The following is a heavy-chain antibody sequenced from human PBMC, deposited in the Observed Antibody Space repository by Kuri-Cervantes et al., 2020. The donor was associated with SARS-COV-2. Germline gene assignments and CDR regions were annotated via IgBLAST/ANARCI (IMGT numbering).Heavy chain of an antibody. Sequence: SCTVSGGSISSGGYYWSWIRQPPGKGLEWIGYIYHSGSTYYNPSLKSRVTISVDRSKNQFSLKLSSVTAADTAVYYCARVRSWDEYFDYWGQGTLVTVSS. D-gene: IGHD6-13*01. V-gene: IGHV4-30-2*01. CDR1: GGSISSGGYY. CDR2: IYHSGST. CDR3: ARVRSWDEYFDY. J-gene: IGHJ4*02.